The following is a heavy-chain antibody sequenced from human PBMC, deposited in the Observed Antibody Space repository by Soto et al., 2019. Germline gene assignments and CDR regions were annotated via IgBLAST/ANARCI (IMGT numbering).Heavy chain of an antibody. J-gene: IGHJ4*02. CDR1: GGSISSSSYY. CDR3: ARLVYDYVWGSYYFDY. D-gene: IGHD3-16*01. Sequence: SETLSLTCTVSGGSISSSSYYWGWIRQPPGKGLEWIGSIYYSGSTYYNPSLKSRVTISVDTSKNQFSLKLSSVTAADTAVYYCARLVYDYVWGSYYFDYWGQGTLVTVSS. CDR2: IYYSGST. V-gene: IGHV4-39*01.